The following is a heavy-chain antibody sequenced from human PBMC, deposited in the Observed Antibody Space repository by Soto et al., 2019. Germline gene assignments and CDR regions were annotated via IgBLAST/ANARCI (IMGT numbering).Heavy chain of an antibody. CDR1: GVTFTTSS. CDR3: ATDVVRSTGGDS. CDR2: IIPIFSKT. D-gene: IGHD2-8*02. J-gene: IGHJ4*02. V-gene: IGHV1-69*01. Sequence: QVQLVQSGAEVKELGSSVKVSCKTSGVTFTTSSFVWVRQGPGQGLEWMGGIIPIFSKTNFAPKFQGRVTFTADESTRTVYMELSSLRSEDTAIYYCATDVVRSTGGDSWGQGTLVTVSS.